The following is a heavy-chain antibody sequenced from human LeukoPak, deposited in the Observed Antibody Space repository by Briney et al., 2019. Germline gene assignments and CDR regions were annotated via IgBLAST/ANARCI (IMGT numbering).Heavy chain of an antibody. CDR2: IYFGGTT. CDR3: ARHRSDTGGKKGVNWFDP. V-gene: IGHV4-59*01. D-gene: IGHD4-23*01. Sequence: PSETLSLTCSVSGGSIKNYYWSWIGQPPGRGLEWPGNIYFGGTTDSKTSLKSRLTISVDTFKNQLSLNLQSVTAADTATYYCARHRSDTGGKKGVNWFDPWGQGTLVTVSS. CDR1: GGSIKNYY. J-gene: IGHJ5*02.